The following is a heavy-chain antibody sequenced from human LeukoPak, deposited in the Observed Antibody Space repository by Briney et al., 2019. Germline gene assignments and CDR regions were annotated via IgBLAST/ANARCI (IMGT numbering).Heavy chain of an antibody. D-gene: IGHD2-8*01. Sequence: GGSLRLSCAASGFTFSSYSMNWVRQAPGKGLEWVSSISSSSSYIYYADSVKGRFTISRDNAKNSLYLQMNSLRAEDTAVYYCARGVWGGGGNWFDPWGQGTLVTVSS. J-gene: IGHJ5*02. CDR2: ISSSSSYI. V-gene: IGHV3-21*01. CDR3: ARGVWGGGGNWFDP. CDR1: GFTFSSYS.